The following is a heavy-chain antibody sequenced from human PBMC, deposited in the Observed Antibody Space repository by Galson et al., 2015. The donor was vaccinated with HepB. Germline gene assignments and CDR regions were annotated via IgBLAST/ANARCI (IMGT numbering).Heavy chain of an antibody. CDR2: ISAYNRKT. D-gene: IGHD2-15*01. Sequence: SVKVSCKVSGYTFSTYSVTWVRQAPGQGLEWMGWISAYNRKTNYAQKFQGRVSMTTDTSTSTVYRELGRLRSDDTAIYYCARGALVVGVAATLNNWFDPWGHGTLVTVSS. CDR1: GYTFSTYS. CDR3: ARGALVVGVAATLNNWFDP. V-gene: IGHV1-18*01. J-gene: IGHJ5*02.